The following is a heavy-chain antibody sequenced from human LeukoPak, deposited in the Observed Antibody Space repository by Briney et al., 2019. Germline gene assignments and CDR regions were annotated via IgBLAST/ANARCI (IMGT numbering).Heavy chain of an antibody. J-gene: IGHJ4*02. CDR2: ISDGGGDK. CDR1: GFTSSSYA. Sequence: GGSLRLSCAASGFTSSSYAMNWVRQAPGKGLEWVAVISDGGGDKFYADSVKGRFTISRDNSKNTLYLHMNSLRAEDTAVYYCANGMSLLASALAGKWGGFDYWGRETLVSLSS. V-gene: IGHV3-30*04. CDR3: ANGMSLLASALAGKWGGFDY. D-gene: IGHD6-19*01.